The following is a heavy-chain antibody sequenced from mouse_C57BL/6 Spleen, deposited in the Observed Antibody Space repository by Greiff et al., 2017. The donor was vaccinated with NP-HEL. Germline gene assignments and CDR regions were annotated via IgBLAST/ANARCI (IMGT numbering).Heavy chain of an antibody. V-gene: IGHV5-6*01. J-gene: IGHJ3*01. Sequence: EVQRVESGGDLVKPGGSLKLSCAASGFTFSSYGMSWVRQTPDKRLEWVATISSGGSYTYYPDSVKGRFTISRDNAKNTLYLQMSSLKSEDTAMYYCAIITTVVATSPGFAYWGQGTLVTVSA. CDR3: AIITTVVATSPGFAY. CDR2: ISSGGSYT. D-gene: IGHD1-1*01. CDR1: GFTFSSYG.